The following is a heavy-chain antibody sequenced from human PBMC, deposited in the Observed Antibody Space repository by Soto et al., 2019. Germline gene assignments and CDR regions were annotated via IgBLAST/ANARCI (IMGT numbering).Heavy chain of an antibody. CDR3: ARVSPYCSGGSCYSYCYYFGGEV. J-gene: IGHJ6*02. V-gene: IGHV3-33*01. CDR2: IWYDGSNK. Sequence: PGGSLRLSCAASGFTFSSYGMHWVRQAPGKGLEWVAVIWYDGSNKYYADSVKGRFTISRDNSKNTLYLQMNSLRAEDTAVYYCARVSPYCSGGSCYSYCYYFGGEVWGQGTTVTVSS. CDR1: GFTFSSYG. D-gene: IGHD2-15*01.